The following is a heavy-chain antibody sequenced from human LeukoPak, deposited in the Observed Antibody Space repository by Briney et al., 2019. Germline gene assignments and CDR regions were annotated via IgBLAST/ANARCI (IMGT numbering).Heavy chain of an antibody. CDR3: AKEDGYNYMVNS. V-gene: IGHV3-30*18. CDR1: GFTFSSYG. Sequence: GGSLRLSCAASGFTFSSYGMHWVGQAPGKGLEWVAVISYDGSNKYYADSVKGRFTISRDNSKNTLYLQMNSLRAEDTAVYYCAKEDGYNYMVNSWGQGTLVTVSS. CDR2: ISYDGSNK. D-gene: IGHD5-24*01. J-gene: IGHJ4*02.